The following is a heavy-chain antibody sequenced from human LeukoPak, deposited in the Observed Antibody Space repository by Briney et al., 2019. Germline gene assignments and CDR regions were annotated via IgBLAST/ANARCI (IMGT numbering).Heavy chain of an antibody. V-gene: IGHV4-59*01. CDR3: ARDQSGSYIFDY. J-gene: IGHJ4*02. D-gene: IGHD1-26*01. CDR1: GDSISSYY. CDR2: IYYSGIT. Sequence: SDTLSLTCTVFGDSISSYYWSWIRQPPGKGLEWIGSIYYSGITSYNPSLKSRVIISVHTSKNQFSLKLSSVTAADAAVYYCARDQSGSYIFDYWGQGTLVTVSS.